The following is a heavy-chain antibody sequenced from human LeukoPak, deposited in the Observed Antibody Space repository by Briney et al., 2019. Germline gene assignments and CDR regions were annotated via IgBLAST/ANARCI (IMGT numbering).Heavy chain of an antibody. D-gene: IGHD6-13*01. CDR3: AKDRAIAAAGVAEYFQH. Sequence: GGSLRLSCEASGFTFSSYAMSWVRQAPGKGLEWVSAISGSGGSTYYADSVKGRFTISRDNSKNTLYLQMNSLRAEDTAVYYCAKDRAIAAAGVAEYFQHWGQGTLVTVSS. J-gene: IGHJ1*01. V-gene: IGHV3-23*01. CDR1: GFTFSSYA. CDR2: ISGSGGST.